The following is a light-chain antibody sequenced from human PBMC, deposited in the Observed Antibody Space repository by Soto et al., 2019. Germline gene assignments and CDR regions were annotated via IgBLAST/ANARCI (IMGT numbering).Light chain of an antibody. CDR2: GAS. J-gene: IGKJ1*01. CDR3: QQYNNWPPWT. V-gene: IGKV3-15*01. Sequence: EILMIQSPATLSVSPGQRATLSCMASQSVSSNLAWYQQKPGQAPRLLIYGASTRATGIQARFSGSGSGTEFTLNLSSLQSEDFAVYYRQQYNNWPPWTFGQGTKVEIK. CDR1: QSVSSN.